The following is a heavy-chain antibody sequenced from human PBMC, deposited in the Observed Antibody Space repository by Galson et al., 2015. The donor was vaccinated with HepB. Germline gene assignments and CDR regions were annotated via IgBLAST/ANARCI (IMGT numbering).Heavy chain of an antibody. CDR3: ARVAMITGAWYGPRHLDY. V-gene: IGHV1-18*01. CDR2: ISTYNGNT. CDR1: GYSFTTYG. Sequence: SVKVSCKASGYSFTTYGITWVRQAPGQGLEWMGWISTYNGNTNYAQNLQGRVTLTTDTSTSTSYLELRSLRSDDTAVYYCARVAMITGAWYGPRHLDYWGQGTLVTVSA. J-gene: IGHJ4*01. D-gene: IGHD3-16*01.